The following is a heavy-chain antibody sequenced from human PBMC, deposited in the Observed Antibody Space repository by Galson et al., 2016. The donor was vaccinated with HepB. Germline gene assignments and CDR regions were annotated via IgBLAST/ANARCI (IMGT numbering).Heavy chain of an antibody. Sequence: SLRLSCAASGFTFTQCWMHWVRLVPGTGLAWVGRINNDGSSTNYADSAKGRFTITRDNVEKTVYLQMNSLTVEDTAIYFCARGPRYQVHYAMDAWGRGTTVTVS. D-gene: IGHD2-2*01. V-gene: IGHV3-74*01. CDR1: GFTFTQCW. J-gene: IGHJ6*02. CDR2: INNDGSST. CDR3: ARGPRYQVHYAMDA.